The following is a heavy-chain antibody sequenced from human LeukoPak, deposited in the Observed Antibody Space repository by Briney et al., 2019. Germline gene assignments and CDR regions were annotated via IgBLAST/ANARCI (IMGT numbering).Heavy chain of an antibody. CDR3: ANDGYKGY. CDR2: INHSGST. J-gene: IGHJ4*02. D-gene: IGHD5-24*01. Sequence: SETLSLTCAVYGXSFSDYSWSWIRQPPGKGLEWIGEINHSGSTYYNPSLKSRVTISVDTSKNQISLKLTSVTAADTAIYYCANDGYKGYWGQGTLVTVSS. V-gene: IGHV4-34*01. CDR1: GXSFSDYS.